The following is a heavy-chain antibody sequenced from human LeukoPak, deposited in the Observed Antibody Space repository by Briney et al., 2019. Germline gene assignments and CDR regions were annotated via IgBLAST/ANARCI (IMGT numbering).Heavy chain of an antibody. CDR1: GGSISSYY. CDR3: ARIIMGKFCYLYDGMDI. CDR2: IYTSEST. V-gene: IGHV4-4*07. D-gene: IGHD3-10*01. Sequence: KPSETLSLTCTVSGGSISSYYWSWIRQPAGKGLEWIGRIYTSESTNYNPSLKSRVTMSVDTPKSQFSSKLSSVTAADTAVYYCARIIMGKFCYLYDGMDIWGQGKTVTVSS. J-gene: IGHJ6*02.